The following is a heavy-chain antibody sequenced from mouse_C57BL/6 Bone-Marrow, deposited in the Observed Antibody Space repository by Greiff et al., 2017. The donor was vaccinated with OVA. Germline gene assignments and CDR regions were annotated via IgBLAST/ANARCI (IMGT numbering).Heavy chain of an antibody. CDR2: ISSGGDYI. CDR3: TRLLDAMDY. D-gene: IGHD2-1*01. CDR1: GFTFSSYA. J-gene: IGHJ4*01. Sequence: EVKLMESGESLVKPGGSLKLSCAASGFTFSSYAMSWVRQTPEKRLEWVAYISSGGDYIYYADTVKGRFTISRDNARNTLYLQMSSLKSEDTAMYYCTRLLDAMDYWGQGTSVTVSS. V-gene: IGHV5-9-1*02.